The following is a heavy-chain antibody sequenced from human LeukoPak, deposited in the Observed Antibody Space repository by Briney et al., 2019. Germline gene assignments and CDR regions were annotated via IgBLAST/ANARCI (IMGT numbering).Heavy chain of an antibody. J-gene: IGHJ4*02. CDR2: IYTSGST. V-gene: IGHV4-61*02. CDR1: GGSISSGSYY. CDR3: ARILRATKPEFDY. D-gene: IGHD5-12*01. Sequence: PSQTLSLTCTVSGGSISSGSYYWSWIRQPAGKGLEWIGRIYTSGSTNYNPSLKSRVTISVDTSKNQFSLKLSSVTDADPAVYFCARILRATKPEFDYWGQATLVNVSS.